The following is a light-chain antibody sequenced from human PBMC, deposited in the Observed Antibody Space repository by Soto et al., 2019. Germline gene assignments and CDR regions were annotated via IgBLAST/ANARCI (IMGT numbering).Light chain of an antibody. Sequence: DIQMTQSPSTLSASVGDRVTITCWASQSISDWLAWYQQKPGKAPKLLIYDASSLESGVPSRFSGSGSGTEFTLTISSLQTDDFATYYCQQYNSYWTFGQGTKVEIK. CDR2: DAS. CDR3: QQYNSYWT. V-gene: IGKV1-5*01. J-gene: IGKJ1*01. CDR1: QSISDW.